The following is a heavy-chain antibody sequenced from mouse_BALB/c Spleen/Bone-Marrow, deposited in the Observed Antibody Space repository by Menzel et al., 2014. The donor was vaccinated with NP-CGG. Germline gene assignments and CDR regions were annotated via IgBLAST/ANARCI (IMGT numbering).Heavy chain of an antibody. D-gene: IGHD3-3*01. CDR3: VRSPGQVNF. V-gene: IGHV1-9*01. Sequence: QVQLQQSGPELMKPGASVKISCKATGYTFSSYWIEWVKQRPGHGLEWIGEILPGSGNTHYNEKFKGKATITADTSSNTAYLQLSSLTSEDTAGYYCVRSPGQVNFWGQGTLVTVSA. CDR2: ILPGSGNT. J-gene: IGHJ3*01. CDR1: GYTFSSYW.